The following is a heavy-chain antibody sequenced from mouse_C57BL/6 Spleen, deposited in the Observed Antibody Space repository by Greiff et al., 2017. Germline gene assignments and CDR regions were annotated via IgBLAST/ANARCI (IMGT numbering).Heavy chain of an antibody. V-gene: IGHV1-26*01. D-gene: IGHD4-1*01. CDR2: INPNNGGT. J-gene: IGHJ1*03. Sequence: EVQLQQSGPELVKPGASVKISCKASGYTFTDYYMNWVKQSHGKSLEWIGDINPNNGGTSYNQKFKGKAPLTVDKSSSTAYMELRSLTSEDSAVYYCARTYWDGSDWYFDVWGTGTTVTVSS. CDR1: GYTFTDYY. CDR3: ARTYWDGSDWYFDV.